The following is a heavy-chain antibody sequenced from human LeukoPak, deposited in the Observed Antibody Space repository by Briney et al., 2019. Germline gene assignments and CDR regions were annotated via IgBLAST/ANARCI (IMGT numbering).Heavy chain of an antibody. CDR2: INPSGGST. Sequence: EASVKVSCKASGYTFTSYYMHWVRQAPGQGLEWMGIINPSGGSTSYAQKFQGRVTMTRDTSTSTVYMELSSLRSEDTAVYYCARSAGFEYSSSSSDWFDPWGQGTLVTVSS. CDR3: ARSAGFEYSSSSSDWFDP. J-gene: IGHJ5*02. CDR1: GYTFTSYY. D-gene: IGHD6-6*01. V-gene: IGHV1-46*01.